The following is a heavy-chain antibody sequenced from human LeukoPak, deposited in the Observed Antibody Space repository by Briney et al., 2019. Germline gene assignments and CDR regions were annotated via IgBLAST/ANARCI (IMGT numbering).Heavy chain of an antibody. D-gene: IGHD5-24*01. CDR1: GFTFSSYG. CDR2: IRYDGSNK. CDR3: ARRWLQLDYFDY. J-gene: IGHJ4*02. Sequence: GGSLRLSCAASGFTFSSYGMHWVRQAPGKGLEWVAFIRYDGSNKYYADSVKGRFTISRDNSKNALYLQMNSLRAEDTAVYYCARRWLQLDYFDYWGQGTLVTVSS. V-gene: IGHV3-30*02.